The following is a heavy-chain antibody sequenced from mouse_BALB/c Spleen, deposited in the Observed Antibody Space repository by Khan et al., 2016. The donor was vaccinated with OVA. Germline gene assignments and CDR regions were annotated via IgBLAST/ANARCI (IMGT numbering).Heavy chain of an antibody. CDR2: ISYSGST. J-gene: IGHJ4*01. CDR1: GYSITSDYA. V-gene: IGHV3-2*02. D-gene: IGHD2-3*01. Sequence: VQLQQSGPGLVKPSQSLSLTCTVIGYSITSDYAWNWIRQFPGNKLEWMGYISYSGSTNYNPSLKSRISITRDTSKNQFFLQLNSVTTEDTATYYCARDGSRYNYAMDYWGQGTSVTVSS. CDR3: ARDGSRYNYAMDY.